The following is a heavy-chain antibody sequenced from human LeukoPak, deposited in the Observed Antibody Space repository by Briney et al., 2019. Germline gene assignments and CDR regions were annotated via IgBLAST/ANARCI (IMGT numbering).Heavy chain of an antibody. CDR3: VREGEGPLSKDFDY. V-gene: IGHV1-2*02. Sequence: EASMKASCKSSGFTFADHYIHWVRQGPGQGLEWMGYIGPHSTFTSSPQEFQGRVTMTRDASMSTAYMELTRLTSDDTAVYYCVREGEGPLSKDFDYWGQGTLVTVSS. CDR2: IGPHSTFT. CDR1: GFTFADHY. D-gene: IGHD2/OR15-2a*01. J-gene: IGHJ4*02.